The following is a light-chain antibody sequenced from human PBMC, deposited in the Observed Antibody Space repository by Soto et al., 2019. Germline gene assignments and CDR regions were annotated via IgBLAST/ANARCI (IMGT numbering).Light chain of an antibody. Sequence: EIGLTQSPATLSLSPGERATLSCRASQSVSSYLAWYQQKPGQAPRLLIYDASNRATGIPDRFSGSGSGTDFTLTISRLEPEDFAVYYCQQYGSSGTFGQGTKVDI. CDR3: QQYGSSGT. CDR2: DAS. J-gene: IGKJ1*01. V-gene: IGKV3-20*01. CDR1: QSVSSY.